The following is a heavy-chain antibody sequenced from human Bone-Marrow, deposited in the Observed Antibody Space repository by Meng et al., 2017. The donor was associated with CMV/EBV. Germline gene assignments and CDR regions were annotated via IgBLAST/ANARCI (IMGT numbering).Heavy chain of an antibody. V-gene: IGHV4-34*01. Sequence: SETLSLTCAVYGGSFSDYYWSWIRQSPGKGLEWIGQIDHGGSSKYNPSLKSRATISVDTSKNQFSLRLNSVTAADTAVYYCVRVNCCSSTSCYTADYWGQGTLVTVSS. CDR2: IDHGGSS. D-gene: IGHD2-2*02. CDR1: GGSFSDYY. CDR3: VRVNCCSSTSCYTADY. J-gene: IGHJ4*02.